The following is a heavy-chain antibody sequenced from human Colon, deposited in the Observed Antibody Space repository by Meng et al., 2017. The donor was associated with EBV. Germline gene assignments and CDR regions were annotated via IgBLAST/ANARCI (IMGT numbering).Heavy chain of an antibody. V-gene: IGHV4-31*03. CDR3: ARVSSGWDYFDY. CDR2: IYYSGST. Sequence: QVQLQESGPGLVKPSQTLSLTCSVSGGSVSSGGYYWTWSRQHPGKGLEWFGHIYYSGSTFYNPSLKRRVIISIDTSKIQFSLNLRSVTAADTAVYYCARVSSGWDYFDYWGQGTLVTVSS. D-gene: IGHD6-19*01. CDR1: GGSVSSGGYY. J-gene: IGHJ4*02.